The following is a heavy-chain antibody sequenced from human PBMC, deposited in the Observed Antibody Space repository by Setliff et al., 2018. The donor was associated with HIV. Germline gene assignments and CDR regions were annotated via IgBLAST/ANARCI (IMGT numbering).Heavy chain of an antibody. CDR2: IKGDGSEK. J-gene: IGHJ4*02. D-gene: IGHD6-6*01. Sequence: GGSLRLSCVASGFTLSRYWMNWVRQAPGKGLEWVANIKGDGSEKNYVDSVRGRFTISRDNAKNSLFLQMNSLTVEDTAIYFCARGHYSKSSGWGQGTLVTVSS. V-gene: IGHV3-7*03. CDR3: ARGHYSKSSG. CDR1: GFTLSRYW.